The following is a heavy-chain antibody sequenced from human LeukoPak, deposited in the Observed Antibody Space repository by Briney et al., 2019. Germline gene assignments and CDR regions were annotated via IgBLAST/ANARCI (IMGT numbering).Heavy chain of an antibody. D-gene: IGHD3-10*01. V-gene: IGHV1-8*01. CDR1: GYTFTSYD. CDR3: ARAGTMVRGVIYY. J-gene: IGHJ4*02. Sequence: ASVKVSCKASGYTFTSYDINWVRQATGQGLEWMGWMNPNSGNTGYAQKFQGRVTMTRNTSISTAYMELSSLRSEDAAVYYCARAGTMVRGVIYYWGQGTLVTVSS. CDR2: MNPNSGNT.